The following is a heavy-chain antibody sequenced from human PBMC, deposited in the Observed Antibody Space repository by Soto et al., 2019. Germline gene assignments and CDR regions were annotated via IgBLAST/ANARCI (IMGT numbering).Heavy chain of an antibody. CDR2: IIPIFGTA. CDR1: GGTFSSYA. D-gene: IGHD2-15*01. J-gene: IGHJ5*02. CDR3: ARDQAVGVAAANWFDP. Sequence: QVQLVQSGAEVKKPGSSVKVSCKASGGTFSSYAISWVRQAPGQGLEWMGGIIPIFGTANYAQKFQGRVTITADESKGTAYMGRSSLRSEDTAGYYCARDQAVGVAAANWFDPWGQGTLVTVSS. V-gene: IGHV1-69*12.